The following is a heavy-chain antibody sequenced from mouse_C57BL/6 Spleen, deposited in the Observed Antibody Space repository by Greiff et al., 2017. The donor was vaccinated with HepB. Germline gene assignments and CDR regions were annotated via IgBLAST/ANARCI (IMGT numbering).Heavy chain of an antibody. D-gene: IGHD2-14*01. V-gene: IGHV1-80*01. Sequence: VNLVESGAELVKPGASVKISCKASGYAFSSYWMNWVKQRPGKGLEWIGQIYPGDGDTNYNGKFKGKATLTADKSSSTAYMQLSSLTSEDSAVYFCARTGTEKYFDVWGTGTTVTVSS. CDR3: ARTGTEKYFDV. J-gene: IGHJ1*03. CDR1: GYAFSSYW. CDR2: IYPGDGDT.